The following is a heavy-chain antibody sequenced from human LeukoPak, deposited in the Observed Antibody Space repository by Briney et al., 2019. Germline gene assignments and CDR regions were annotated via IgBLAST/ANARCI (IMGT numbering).Heavy chain of an antibody. CDR1: GFTVSSNY. Sequence: GGSLRLSCAASGFTVSSNYMSWVRQAPGKGLEWVSVIYSGGSTYYADSAKGRFTISTDNSKNTLYLQMNSLRSEDTAVYYCARVLAMVRGVIDYWGQGTLVTVSS. J-gene: IGHJ4*02. D-gene: IGHD3-10*01. CDR2: IYSGGST. CDR3: ARVLAMVRGVIDY. V-gene: IGHV3-66*01.